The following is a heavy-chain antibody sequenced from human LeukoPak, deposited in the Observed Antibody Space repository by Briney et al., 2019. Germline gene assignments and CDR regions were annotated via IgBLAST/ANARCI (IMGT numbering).Heavy chain of an antibody. CDR3: ARDPGGNWGFDH. V-gene: IGHV1-18*04. CDR2: ISLSSGDT. CDR1: GYTFTSHG. Sequence: ASVKVSCKASGYTFTSHGLSWARQAPGQGLVWMGWISLSSGDTNYAQEFQERISMTRDTSTSTAYMELRSLRSGDTAVYYCARDPGGNWGFDHWGQGALVTVSS. J-gene: IGHJ4*02. D-gene: IGHD7-27*01.